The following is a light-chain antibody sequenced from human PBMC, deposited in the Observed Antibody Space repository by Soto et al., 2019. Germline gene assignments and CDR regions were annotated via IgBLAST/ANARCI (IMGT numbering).Light chain of an antibody. CDR3: QQYYTWPLT. CDR1: QSVSSN. CDR2: GAS. J-gene: IGKJ5*01. V-gene: IGKV3-15*01. Sequence: EIGLTQSPDTLSLSPAETGTLSLMASQSVSSNLAWYQQKPGQAPRLLIYGASSRATGIPVRFSGSGSGTEFTLTISSLQSEDFAVYYCQQYYTWPLTFGQGTRLEIK.